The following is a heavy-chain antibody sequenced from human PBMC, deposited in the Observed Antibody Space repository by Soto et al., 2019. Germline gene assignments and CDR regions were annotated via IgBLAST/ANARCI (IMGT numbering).Heavy chain of an antibody. D-gene: IGHD3-10*01. Sequence: PGGSLRLSCAASGFTFSSYAMSWVRQAPGKGLEWVSAISGSGGSTYYADSVKGRFTISRDNSKNTLYLQMNSLRAEDTAVYYCAKGGGSGSYYIYAFDIWGQGTMVTVSS. V-gene: IGHV3-23*01. CDR1: GFTFSSYA. CDR2: ISGSGGST. CDR3: AKGGGSGSYYIYAFDI. J-gene: IGHJ3*02.